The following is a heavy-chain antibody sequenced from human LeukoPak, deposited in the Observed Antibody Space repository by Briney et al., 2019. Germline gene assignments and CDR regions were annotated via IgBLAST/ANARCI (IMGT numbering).Heavy chain of an antibody. CDR2: ISYDGSNK. CDR3: ARYSYDFWSGYFGFDP. CDR1: GFTFSSYG. J-gene: IGHJ5*02. D-gene: IGHD3-3*01. V-gene: IGHV3-30*03. Sequence: GGSLRLSCAASGFTFSSYGMHWVRQAPGKGLEWVAVISYDGSNKYYADSVKGRFTISRDNSKNTLYLQMNSLRAEDTAVYYCARYSYDFWSGYFGFDPWGQGTLVTVSS.